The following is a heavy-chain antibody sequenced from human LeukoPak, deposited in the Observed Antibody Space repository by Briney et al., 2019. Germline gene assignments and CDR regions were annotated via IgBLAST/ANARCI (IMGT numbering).Heavy chain of an antibody. CDR3: ARSGSSGWYHFDL. D-gene: IGHD6-19*01. Sequence: ASVKVSCKASGYTFTKYYIHWVRQAPGQGLKWMGLINPSGGSTSYAQKFQGRVTMTRDTSTSTVYMELSSLRSEDTAVYYCARSGSSGWYHFDLWGRGTLVTVSS. CDR1: GYTFTKYY. CDR2: INPSGGST. J-gene: IGHJ2*01. V-gene: IGHV1-46*01.